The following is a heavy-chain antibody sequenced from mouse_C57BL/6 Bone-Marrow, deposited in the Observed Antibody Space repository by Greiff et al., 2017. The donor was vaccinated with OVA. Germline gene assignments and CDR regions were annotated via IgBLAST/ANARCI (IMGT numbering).Heavy chain of an antibody. CDR1: GYTFTDYE. CDR2: IDPETGGT. V-gene: IGHV1-15*01. D-gene: IGHD2-4*01. Sequence: VKLKQSGAELVRPGASVTLSCKASGYTFTDYEMHWVKQTPVHGLEWIGAIDPETGGTAYNQKFKGKAILTADKSSSTAYMELRSLTSEDSAVYYCTRGGIYYDYDVEDFDYCGQGTTLTVSS. J-gene: IGHJ2*01. CDR3: TRGGIYYDYDVEDFDY.